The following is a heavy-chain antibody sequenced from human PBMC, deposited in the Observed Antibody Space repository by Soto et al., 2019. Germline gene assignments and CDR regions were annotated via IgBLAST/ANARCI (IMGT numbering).Heavy chain of an antibody. V-gene: IGHV4-31*03. D-gene: IGHD1-26*01. Sequence: PSETLSLTCTVSGGAISSGGYYFIWIRQHPGKGLELIGYIYYSGSTYYNPSLKSRVTISVDTSKNQFSLKLSSVTAADTAVYYCARAPRGWDQYYFDYWGQGTLVTVSS. CDR2: IYYSGST. J-gene: IGHJ4*02. CDR3: ARAPRGWDQYYFDY. CDR1: GGAISSGGYY.